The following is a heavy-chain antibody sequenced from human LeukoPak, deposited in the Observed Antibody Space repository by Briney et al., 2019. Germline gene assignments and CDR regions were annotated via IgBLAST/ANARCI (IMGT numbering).Heavy chain of an antibody. CDR1: GFTFSSYS. CDR2: ISSSSSTI. CDR3: ASGGGYYYDSSGYFA. V-gene: IGHV3-48*02. Sequence: GRSLRLSCAASGFTFSSYSMNWVRQAPGKGLEWVSYISSSSSTIYYADSVKGRFTISRDNAKNSLYLQMNSLRDEDTAVYYCASGGGYYYDSSGYFAWGQGTLVTVSS. J-gene: IGHJ5*02. D-gene: IGHD3-22*01.